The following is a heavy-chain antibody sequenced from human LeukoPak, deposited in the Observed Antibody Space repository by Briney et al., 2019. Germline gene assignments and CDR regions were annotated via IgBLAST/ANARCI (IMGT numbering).Heavy chain of an antibody. J-gene: IGHJ4*02. CDR2: IFLSGTT. CDR1: GGSISRGSYY. CDR3: ARENYYDTSD. D-gene: IGHD3-22*01. V-gene: IGHV4-61*02. Sequence: PSETLSLTCTVSGGSISRGSYYWSWIRHPAGKGLEWIGRIFLSGTTNYNPSLKSRVTMSIATSKKQFSLRLRSVTAAGTAVYYCARENYYDTSDWGQGPLVTVS.